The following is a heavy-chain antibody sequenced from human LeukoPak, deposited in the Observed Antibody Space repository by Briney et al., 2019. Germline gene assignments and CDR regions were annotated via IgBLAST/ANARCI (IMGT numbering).Heavy chain of an antibody. V-gene: IGHV4-31*03. Sequence: PSETLSLTCTVSGGSISSGGYYWSWIRQHPGKGLEWIGYIYYSGSTYYNPSLKSRVTISVDTSKNQFSLKLSSVTAADTAVYYCASSNDFWSGYYNHAGYGAFDIWGQGTMVTVSS. J-gene: IGHJ3*02. CDR1: GGSISSGGYY. D-gene: IGHD3-3*01. CDR2: IYYSGST. CDR3: ASSNDFWSGYYNHAGYGAFDI.